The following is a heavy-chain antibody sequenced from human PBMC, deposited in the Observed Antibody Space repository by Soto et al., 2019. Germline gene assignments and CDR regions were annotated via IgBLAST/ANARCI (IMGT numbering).Heavy chain of an antibody. CDR3: ARDQYCSSTSCPKGYNWFDH. CDR2: ISYDGSNK. Sequence: PGGSLRLSCAASGFTFSSYAMHWVRQAPGKGLEWVAVISYDGSNKYYADSVKGRFTISRDNSKNTLYLQMNSLRAEDTAVYYCARDQYCSSTSCPKGYNWFDHWGQGTLVTVSS. J-gene: IGHJ5*02. D-gene: IGHD2-2*01. CDR1: GFTFSSYA. V-gene: IGHV3-30-3*01.